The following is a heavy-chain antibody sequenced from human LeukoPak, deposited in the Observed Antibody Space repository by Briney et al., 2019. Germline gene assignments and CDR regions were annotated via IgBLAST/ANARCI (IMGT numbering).Heavy chain of an antibody. J-gene: IGHJ4*02. CDR3: ARGATSGSYSMDYFDY. CDR2: ISSSGGST. V-gene: IGHV3-64*01. Sequence: GGSLRLSCAASGFTFSSYAMHWVRQAPGKGLEYVSAISSSGGSTYYANSVKGRFTISRDNSKNTLYLQMGSLRAEDMAVYYCARGATSGSYSMDYFDYWGQGTLVTVSS. D-gene: IGHD1-26*01. CDR1: GFTFSSYA.